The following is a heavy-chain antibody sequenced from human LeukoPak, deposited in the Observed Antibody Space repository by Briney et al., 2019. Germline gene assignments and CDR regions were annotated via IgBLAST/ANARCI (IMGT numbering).Heavy chain of an antibody. V-gene: IGHV4-39*07. CDR1: GGSISSSSYY. CDR3: ARGLPMTVVANGDSFHI. CDR2: IYYSGST. D-gene: IGHD2-15*01. Sequence: PSETLSLTCTVSGGSISSSSYYWGWIRQPPGKGLEWIGSIYYSGSTYYNPSLKSRVTISIDTSKKEFSLKLSPVTAADTAVYFCARGLPMTVVANGDSFHIWGQGTMVTVSS. J-gene: IGHJ3*02.